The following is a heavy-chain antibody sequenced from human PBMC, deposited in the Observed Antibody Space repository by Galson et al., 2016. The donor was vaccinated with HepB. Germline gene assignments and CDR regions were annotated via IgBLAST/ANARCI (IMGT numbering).Heavy chain of an antibody. CDR1: GFTVSNNY. CDR2: IYSGGNT. D-gene: IGHD2-2*01. Sequence: SLRLSCAASGFTVSNNYMSWVRQAPGKGLEWVSVIYSGGNTFYADSVKGRFTISRETSTNTLYLQMNSLRAEDTAVYYCATSPSRGDWGQGTLVTVSS. J-gene: IGHJ4*02. CDR3: ATSPSRGD. V-gene: IGHV3-66*01.